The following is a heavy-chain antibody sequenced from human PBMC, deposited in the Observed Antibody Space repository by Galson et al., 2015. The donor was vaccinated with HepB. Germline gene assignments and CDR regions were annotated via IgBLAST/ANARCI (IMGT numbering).Heavy chain of an antibody. J-gene: IGHJ3*02. CDR3: ARAGGKKYSYDSSGSRHSDAVDI. V-gene: IGHV3-21*01. CDR1: GFTFSGYS. Sequence: SLRLSCAASGFTFSGYSMNWVRQAPGKGLEWVSSIGSSSSYIYYADSVKGRFTISRDNAKNSVYLQMNSLRAEDTAVYYCARAGGKKYSYDSSGSRHSDAVDIWGKGTMGTAS. D-gene: IGHD3-22*01. CDR2: IGSSSSYI.